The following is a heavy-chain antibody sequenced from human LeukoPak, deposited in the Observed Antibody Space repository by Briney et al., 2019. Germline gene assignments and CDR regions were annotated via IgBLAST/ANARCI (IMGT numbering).Heavy chain of an antibody. CDR1: GFTVSSNY. CDR3: ARDYPNSGYDKALDS. V-gene: IGHV3-53*01. D-gene: IGHD5-12*01. J-gene: IGHJ4*02. CDR2: IYSGGST. Sequence: GGSLRLSCAASGFTVSSNYMSWVRQAPGKGLEWVSVIYSGGSTYYADSVKGRFTISRDNSKNTLYLQMNSLRAEDTAVYYCARDYPNSGYDKALDSWGQGTLVTVSS.